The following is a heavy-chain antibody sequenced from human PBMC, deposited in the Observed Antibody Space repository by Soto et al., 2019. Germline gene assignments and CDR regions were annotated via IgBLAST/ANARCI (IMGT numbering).Heavy chain of an antibody. CDR3: ASWGDQHDAFDI. V-gene: IGHV1-2*04. CDR2: INPNSGGT. J-gene: IGHJ3*02. Sequence: APGQGLEWMGWINPNSGGTNYAQKFQGWVTMTRDTSISTAYMELSRLRSDDTAVYYCASWGDQHDAFDIWGQGTTVTVSS. D-gene: IGHD2-21*01.